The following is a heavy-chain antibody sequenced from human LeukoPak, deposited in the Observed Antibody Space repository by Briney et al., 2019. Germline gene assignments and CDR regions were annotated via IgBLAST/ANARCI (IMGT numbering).Heavy chain of an antibody. CDR1: GYAFITNG. V-gene: IGHV1-18*01. Sequence: GASVKVSCKASGYAFITNGISWVRKAPGQGLEWLGWISAHNGNTKYAQKFQGRVTMTTDTSTSTAYMELRSLRSDDTAVYYCAREYNVVPDYWGQGTLVTVSS. J-gene: IGHJ4*02. CDR2: ISAHNGNT. CDR3: AREYNVVPDY. D-gene: IGHD1-14*01.